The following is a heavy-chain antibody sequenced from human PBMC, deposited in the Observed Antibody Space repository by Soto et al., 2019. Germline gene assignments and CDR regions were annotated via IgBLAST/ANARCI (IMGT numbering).Heavy chain of an antibody. V-gene: IGHV3-30*02. J-gene: IGHJ6*02. CDR3: AKDLTTTVSQVLDV. CDR2: IWSDGSKT. Sequence: GGSLRLSCAASAFIFSTHGMHWVRQAPGKGLEWVAFIWSDGSKTYYADSVKGRFTTSRDNSKNTLYLQMNSLRAEDTAVYYCAKDLTTTVSQVLDVWGQGTTVTVSS. CDR1: AFIFSTHG. D-gene: IGHD3-9*01.